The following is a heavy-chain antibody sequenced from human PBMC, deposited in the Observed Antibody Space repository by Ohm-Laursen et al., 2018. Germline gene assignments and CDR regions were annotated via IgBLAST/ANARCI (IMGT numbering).Heavy chain of an antibody. CDR3: AKDPSLSIAVAGWVS. V-gene: IGHV3-30*18. D-gene: IGHD6-19*01. CDR1: GFTFSSYG. J-gene: IGHJ5*02. Sequence: SLRLSCAASGFTFSSYGMHWVRQASGKGLEWVAVISYDGSNKYYADSVKGRFTISRDNSKNTLYLQMNSLRAEDTAVYYCAKDPSLSIAVAGWVSWGQGTLVTVSS. CDR2: ISYDGSNK.